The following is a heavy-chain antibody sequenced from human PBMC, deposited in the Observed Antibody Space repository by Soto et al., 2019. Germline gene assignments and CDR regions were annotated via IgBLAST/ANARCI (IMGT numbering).Heavy chain of an antibody. V-gene: IGHV3-48*01. CDR3: ARGFRSRNVDY. CDR1: GFTFSSYS. J-gene: IGHJ4*02. D-gene: IGHD6-13*01. Sequence: EVQLVESGGGLVQPGGSLRLSCAASGFTFSSYSMNWVRHAPGKGLEWVSYISSSSSTIYYADSVKGRFTISRDNAKNSLYLQMNSLRAEDTAVYYCARGFRSRNVDYWGQGTLVTVSS. CDR2: ISSSSSTI.